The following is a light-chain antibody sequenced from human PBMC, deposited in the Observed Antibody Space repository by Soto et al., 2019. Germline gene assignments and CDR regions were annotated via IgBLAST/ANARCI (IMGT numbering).Light chain of an antibody. Sequence: EIVLTQSPATLSLSPGERATLSCRASQSVSSYLAWYQQKPGQAPRLLIYDASNRATGIPARFSGSGSGTEFTLTISRLEPEDFAVYYWQQRSNWPPYTFGQGTKLEIK. CDR3: QQRSNWPPYT. CDR2: DAS. J-gene: IGKJ2*01. CDR1: QSVSSY. V-gene: IGKV3-11*01.